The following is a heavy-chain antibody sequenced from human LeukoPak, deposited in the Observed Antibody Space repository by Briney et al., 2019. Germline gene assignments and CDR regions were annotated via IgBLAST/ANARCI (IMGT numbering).Heavy chain of an antibody. CDR2: IYPGDSDT. Sequence: GESLKISCKGSGYNFPNYWIGWVRQMPGKGLEWMGIIYPGDSDTRYSPSFQGQVTISADKSISTAYLQWSSLKASDTAMYYCARLSPTYYVPSYYFDYWGQGTLVTVSS. J-gene: IGHJ4*02. CDR3: ARLSPTYYVPSYYFDY. D-gene: IGHD3-10*02. CDR1: GYNFPNYW. V-gene: IGHV5-51*01.